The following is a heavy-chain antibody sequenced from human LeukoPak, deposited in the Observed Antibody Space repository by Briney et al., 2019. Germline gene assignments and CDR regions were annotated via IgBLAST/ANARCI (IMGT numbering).Heavy chain of an antibody. Sequence: PSETLSLTCAVYGGSFSGYYGRWIRQPPGKGLEWMGEINHSGSSNYNPPLKSRVPISVDTSQNQFSLKLSSVTAADTAVYSCARNEGQQLSRSWFDPWGQGTLVTVSS. CDR2: INHSGSS. CDR1: GGSFSGYY. V-gene: IGHV4-34*01. CDR3: ARNEGQQLSRSWFDP. D-gene: IGHD6-13*01. J-gene: IGHJ5*02.